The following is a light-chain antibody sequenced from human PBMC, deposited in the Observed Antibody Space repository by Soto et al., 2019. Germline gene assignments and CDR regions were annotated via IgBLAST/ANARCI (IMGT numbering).Light chain of an antibody. Sequence: EIVLTQSPGTLSLSPGERATLSCRASQTVGSSYLAWYQQKPAQAPRLLIYGASSRATGIPDRFSDSGSGADFPLTISRLEPEDFAVYYCQQYDSPTITFGQGTRLEIK. CDR3: QQYDSPTIT. CDR1: QTVGSSY. CDR2: GAS. V-gene: IGKV3-20*01. J-gene: IGKJ5*01.